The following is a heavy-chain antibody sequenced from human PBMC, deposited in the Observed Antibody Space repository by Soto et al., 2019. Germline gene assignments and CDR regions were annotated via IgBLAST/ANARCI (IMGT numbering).Heavy chain of an antibody. D-gene: IGHD3-3*01. Sequence: GGSLRLSCAASGFTFSSYWMHWVRQAPGKGLVWVSRINSDGSSTSYADSVKGRFTISRDNAKNKLYLQMNSLRAEDTAVYYCARGPYLGGHDFYRIGYYYYYMDVWGKGTTVTVSS. CDR2: INSDGSST. CDR3: ARGPYLGGHDFYRIGYYYYYMDV. CDR1: GFTFSSYW. J-gene: IGHJ6*03. V-gene: IGHV3-74*01.